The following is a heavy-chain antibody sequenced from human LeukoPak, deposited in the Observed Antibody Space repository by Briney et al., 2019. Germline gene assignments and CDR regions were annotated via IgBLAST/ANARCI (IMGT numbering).Heavy chain of an antibody. D-gene: IGHD3-10*01. CDR3: ARKTLYYYGSGSYRY. CDR1: GGSFSGYY. CDR2: INHSGST. V-gene: IGHV4-34*01. Sequence: SETLSLTCAVYGGSFSGYYWSWIRQPPGKGLEWIGEINHSGSTNYNPSLKSRVTISVDTSKNQFSLKLSSVTAADTAVYYCARKTLYYYGSGSYRYWGQGTLVTVSS. J-gene: IGHJ4*02.